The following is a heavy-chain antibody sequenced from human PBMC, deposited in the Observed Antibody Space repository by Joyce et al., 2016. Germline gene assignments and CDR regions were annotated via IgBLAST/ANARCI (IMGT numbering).Heavy chain of an antibody. CDR3: ARGDLFH. CDR1: ELSGRDID. J-gene: IGHJ4*02. D-gene: IGHD3-16*01. V-gene: IGHV3-53*01. CDR2: IYTGGTT. Sequence: EVQLVESGGGLIQPGGSLSLSCAVSELSGRDIDMIWVRQAPGKGLEWVSLIYTGGTTSYADSVRGRFTISRDDSKNTLYLQMNSLRAEDTAIYYCARGDLFHWGQGTLVAVSS.